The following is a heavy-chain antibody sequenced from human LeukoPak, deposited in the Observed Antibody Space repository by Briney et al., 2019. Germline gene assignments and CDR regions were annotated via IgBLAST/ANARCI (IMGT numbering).Heavy chain of an antibody. Sequence: PSETLSLTCAVYGGSFSGYYSSWIRQPPGKGLEWIGEINHSGSTNYNPSLKSRVTISVDTSKNQFSLKLSSVTAADTAVYYCARGLRFVRNFDYWGQGTLVTVSS. CDR2: INHSGST. V-gene: IGHV4-34*01. CDR1: GGSFSGYY. CDR3: ARGLRFVRNFDY. J-gene: IGHJ4*02. D-gene: IGHD2-8*01.